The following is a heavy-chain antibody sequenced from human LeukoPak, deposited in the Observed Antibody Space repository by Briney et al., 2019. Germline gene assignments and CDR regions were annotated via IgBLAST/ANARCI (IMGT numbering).Heavy chain of an antibody. V-gene: IGHV3-20*04. CDR3: ARGPLQTIPTSKIVVYYYPFDY. D-gene: IGHD3-22*01. J-gene: IGHJ4*02. Sequence: GGSLRLSCAASRFNFDDYGMSWVRQAPGKGLEWVSGINWNGGGTGYADSVKGRFTISRENAKNSLYLQMNSLKAEDTALYYCARGPLQTIPTSKIVVYYYPFDYWGQGTLVTVSS. CDR2: INWNGGGT. CDR1: RFNFDDYG.